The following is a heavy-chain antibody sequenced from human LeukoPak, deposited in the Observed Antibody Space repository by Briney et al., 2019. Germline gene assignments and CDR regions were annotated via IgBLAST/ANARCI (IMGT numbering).Heavy chain of an antibody. CDR1: GASMSTYY. D-gene: IGHD3-10*01. CDR2: IYYSGST. J-gene: IGHJ4*02. CDR3: ARVPWFGELFLDY. V-gene: IGHV4-59*01. Sequence: PSETLSLTCTVSGASMSTYYWTWIRQPPGKGLEWIGYIYYSGSTNYNPSLKSRVTFSVDTSKNQFSLKLSSVTAADTAVYYCARVPWFGELFLDYWGQGTLVTVSS.